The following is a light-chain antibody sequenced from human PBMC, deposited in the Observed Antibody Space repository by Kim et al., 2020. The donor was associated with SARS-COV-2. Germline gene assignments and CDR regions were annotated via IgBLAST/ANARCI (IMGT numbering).Light chain of an antibody. V-gene: IGKV3-15*01. J-gene: IGKJ2*01. CDR3: QQYDKWPPYT. Sequence: EVVMTQSPDTLSVSPGERVTLSCKASQNVGRSLAWYEEKPGQAPRLLTYGASTRATGVPARFSGSGSGTDFTLTISSLQSEDFAVYYCQQYDKWPPYTFGQGTKLEI. CDR1: QNVGRS. CDR2: GAS.